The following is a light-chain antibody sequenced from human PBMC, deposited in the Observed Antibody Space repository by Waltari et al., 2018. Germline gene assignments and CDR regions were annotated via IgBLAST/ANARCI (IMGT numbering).Light chain of an antibody. Sequence: VLTQSPATLSLSPGEKATLTCRASQSVNNYLAWYQEKPGQAPRLLIYDASNRATGIPGRFSGSGSGTDFTLTISSPEPEDFAVYYCQQRSNWPRFTFGPGTRVDIK. J-gene: IGKJ3*01. CDR3: QQRSNWPRFT. V-gene: IGKV3-11*01. CDR2: DAS. CDR1: QSVNNY.